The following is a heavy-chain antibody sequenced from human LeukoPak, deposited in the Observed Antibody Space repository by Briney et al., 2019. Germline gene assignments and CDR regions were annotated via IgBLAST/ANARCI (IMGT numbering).Heavy chain of an antibody. Sequence: PSQTLSLTCTVSGGSISSGGYYWSWIRQHPGKGLEWIGYIYYSGSTYYNPSLKSRVTISVDTSKNQFSLKLSSVTAADTAVYYCATGAKRGATYFDYWGQGTLVTVSS. J-gene: IGHJ4*02. CDR3: ATGAKRGATYFDY. CDR1: GGSISSGGYY. D-gene: IGHD1-26*01. CDR2: IYYSGST. V-gene: IGHV4-31*03.